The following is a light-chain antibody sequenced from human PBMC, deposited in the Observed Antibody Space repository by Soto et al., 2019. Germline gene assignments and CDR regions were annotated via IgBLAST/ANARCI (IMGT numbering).Light chain of an antibody. CDR2: NAS. J-gene: IGKJ4*01. V-gene: IGKV3-20*01. Sequence: EIVLTQSPGTLSLSPGERATLSCRASQSISASYLTWYQQKPGQAPRLLIYNASSRATGIPDRFSGSGSGTDFTLTISRLEPEDFAVYYCQQCGSSPRTFGGGTKVEIK. CDR1: QSISASY. CDR3: QQCGSSPRT.